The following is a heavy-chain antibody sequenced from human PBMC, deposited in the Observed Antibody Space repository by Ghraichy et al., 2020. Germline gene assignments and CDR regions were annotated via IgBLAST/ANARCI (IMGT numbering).Heavy chain of an antibody. CDR1: RFTFSNYA. CDR2: IWWDGSDK. D-gene: IGHD1-26*01. Sequence: GESLNISCAASRFTFSNYAMHWVRQAPGEGLEWVAVIWWDGSDKYYADSVKGRFTISRDNSKNTLYLQMNSLRAEDTAVYYCARAEVGATAYFDYWGQGTLVTVSS. CDR3: ARAEVGATAYFDY. V-gene: IGHV3-33*01. J-gene: IGHJ4*02.